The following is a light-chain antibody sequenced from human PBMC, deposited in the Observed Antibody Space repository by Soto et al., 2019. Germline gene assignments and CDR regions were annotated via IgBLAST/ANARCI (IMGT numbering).Light chain of an antibody. V-gene: IGKV3-15*01. CDR3: QQYNNWPYT. CDR2: GAS. CDR1: QSVSSN. J-gene: IGKJ2*01. Sequence: EIVMTQSPVTLSVSPGERAALSCRASQSVSSNFAWYQQRPGQAPRLLIYGASTRATGIPARFSGSGSATEFTLTISSLHSEDFAVYYCQQYNNWPYTFGQGTKLEIK.